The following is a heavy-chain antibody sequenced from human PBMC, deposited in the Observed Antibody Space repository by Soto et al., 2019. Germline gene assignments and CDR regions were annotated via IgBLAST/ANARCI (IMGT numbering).Heavy chain of an antibody. J-gene: IGHJ4*02. Sequence: LSLTCAVYGGSFSGYYWSWIRQPPGKGLEWIGEINHSGSTNYNPSLKSRVTISVDTSKNQFSLKLSSVTAADTAVYYCARGGDCSGGSCYPFDYWGQGPLVTVSS. D-gene: IGHD2-15*01. CDR2: INHSGST. V-gene: IGHV4-34*01. CDR1: GGSFSGYY. CDR3: ARGGDCSGGSCYPFDY.